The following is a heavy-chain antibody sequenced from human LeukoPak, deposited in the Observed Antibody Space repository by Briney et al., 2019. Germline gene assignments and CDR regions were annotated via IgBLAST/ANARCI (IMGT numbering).Heavy chain of an antibody. J-gene: IGHJ4*02. CDR3: ARAGSLIVVVVPFDY. V-gene: IGHV4-34*01. D-gene: IGHD3-22*01. Sequence: SSETLSLTCAVYGGSFSGYYWSWIRQPPGKGLEWIGEINHSGSTNYNPSLKSRVTISVDTSKNQFSLKLSSVTAADTAVYYCARAGSLIVVVVPFDYWGQGTLVTVSS. CDR2: INHSGST. CDR1: GGSFSGYY.